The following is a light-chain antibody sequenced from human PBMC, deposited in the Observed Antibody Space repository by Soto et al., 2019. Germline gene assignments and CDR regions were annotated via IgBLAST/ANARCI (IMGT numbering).Light chain of an antibody. V-gene: IGKV3-15*01. Sequence: EIVMTQSPDTVYVYTGERATLSCRASQSVRSNLAWYQHKPGQAPRLLIYDGSTRALGIPARFSGSESGTEFTLTISSLQSEDFAVYFCQQYGSSAPITFGQGTRLEIK. J-gene: IGKJ5*01. CDR1: QSVRSN. CDR3: QQYGSSAPIT. CDR2: DGS.